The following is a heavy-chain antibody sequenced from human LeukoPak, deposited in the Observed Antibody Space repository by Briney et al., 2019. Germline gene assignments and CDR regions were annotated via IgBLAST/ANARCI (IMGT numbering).Heavy chain of an antibody. D-gene: IGHD4-11*01. CDR3: ARENGEGPTVIFDY. Sequence: GGSLRLSCAASGFTFSSYGMHWVRQAPGKGLEWVAVIWYDGSNKYYADSVKGRFTISRDNSKNTLYLQMNSLRAEDTAVYYCARENGEGPTVIFDYWGQGTLVTVSS. CDR2: IWYDGSNK. V-gene: IGHV3-33*01. J-gene: IGHJ4*02. CDR1: GFTFSSYG.